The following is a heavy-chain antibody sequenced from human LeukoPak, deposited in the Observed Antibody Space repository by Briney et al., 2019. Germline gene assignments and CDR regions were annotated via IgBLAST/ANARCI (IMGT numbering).Heavy chain of an antibody. CDR2: IYHSGST. Sequence: SETLSLTCAVSGYSISSGYYWGWILQPPGKGLEWIGSIYHSGSTYYNPSLKSRVTMSVDTSKNQFSLKLSSVTAADTAVYYCARSLPYCSSTSCYYYYMDVWGKGTTVTVSS. V-gene: IGHV4-38-2*01. CDR1: GYSISSGYY. D-gene: IGHD2-2*01. J-gene: IGHJ6*03. CDR3: ARSLPYCSSTSCYYYYMDV.